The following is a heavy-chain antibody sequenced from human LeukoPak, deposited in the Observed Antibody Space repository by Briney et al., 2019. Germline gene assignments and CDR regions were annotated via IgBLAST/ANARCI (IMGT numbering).Heavy chain of an antibody. Sequence: SKTLSLTCTVSGGSISSYYWSWIRQPAGKGLEWIGRIYTSGSTNYNPSLKSRVTMSVDTSKNQFSLKLSSVTAADTAVYYCASTKNYYGPFDPWGQGTLVTVSS. CDR2: IYTSGST. CDR3: ASTKNYYGPFDP. D-gene: IGHD3-10*01. V-gene: IGHV4-4*07. CDR1: GGSISSYY. J-gene: IGHJ5*02.